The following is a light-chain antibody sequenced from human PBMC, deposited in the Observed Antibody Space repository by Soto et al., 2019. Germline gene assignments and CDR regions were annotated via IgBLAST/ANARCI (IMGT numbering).Light chain of an antibody. CDR3: QQYNNWPLT. Sequence: EIVMTQSPATLSVSPGERATLSCRASQSVSSNLAWYQQKPGQGPRLLIYGASTRATGISDRFSGSGSGTEFTLTISSLQSEDFAVYYCQQYNNWPLTFGGGTKVEIK. V-gene: IGKV3-15*01. CDR1: QSVSSN. J-gene: IGKJ4*01. CDR2: GAS.